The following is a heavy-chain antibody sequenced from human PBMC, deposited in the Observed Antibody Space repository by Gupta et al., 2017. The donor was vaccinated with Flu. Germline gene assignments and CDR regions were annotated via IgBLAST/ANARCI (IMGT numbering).Heavy chain of an antibody. CDR3: ASSAFRGVLRRVDYYFDF. J-gene: IGHJ4*02. V-gene: IGHV1-18*01. D-gene: IGHD3-10*01. CDR2: GNT. Sequence: GNTEYAQKFQGRVAMTTDTSTNTVYMELRSLRPDDAAVYYCASSAFRGVLRRVDYYFDFWGQGTLVTVSS.